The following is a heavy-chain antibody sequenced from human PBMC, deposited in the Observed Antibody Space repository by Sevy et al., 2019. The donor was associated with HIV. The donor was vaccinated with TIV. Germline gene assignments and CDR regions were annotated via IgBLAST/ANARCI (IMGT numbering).Heavy chain of an antibody. CDR2: INTNTRNP. CDR3: AREEGGNGDNWFDP. CDR1: GYTFTSYA. Sequence: ASVKVSCKASGYTFTSYAMNWVRQAPGQGLEWMGWINTNTRNPTYAQGFTGRFVFSLDTSVSTAYLQISSLKAEDTAVYYCAREEGGNGDNWFDPWGQGTLVTVSS. D-gene: IGHD2-8*01. J-gene: IGHJ5*02. V-gene: IGHV7-4-1*02.